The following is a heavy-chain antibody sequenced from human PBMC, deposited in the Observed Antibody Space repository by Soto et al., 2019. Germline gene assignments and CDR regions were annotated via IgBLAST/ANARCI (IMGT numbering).Heavy chain of an antibody. J-gene: IGHJ4*02. V-gene: IGHV4-31*03. CDR1: GGSISSGGYY. Sequence: QVQLQESGPGLVKPSQTRSHTCTVTGGSISSGGYYWSWIRQHPGKGLEWIGYIYYSGSTYYNPSLKSRVTISVDTSKNQFSLKLSSVTAADTAVYYCARDDYGDYVFDYWGQGTLVTVSS. CDR2: IYYSGST. D-gene: IGHD4-17*01. CDR3: ARDDYGDYVFDY.